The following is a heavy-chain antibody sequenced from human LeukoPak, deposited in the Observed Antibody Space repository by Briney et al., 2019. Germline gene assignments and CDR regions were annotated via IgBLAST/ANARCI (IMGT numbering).Heavy chain of an antibody. Sequence: KVSCKASGYNFTSSWIGWVRQMPGKGLECMGIIYPDDSDTRYSPSFQGQVTISADKSISTAYLQWSSLTASDTAMYYCARAETSRLDPFDFWGRGTLVTVSS. CDR3: ARAETSRLDPFDF. J-gene: IGHJ4*02. V-gene: IGHV5-51*01. CDR2: IYPDDSDT. CDR1: GYNFTSSW.